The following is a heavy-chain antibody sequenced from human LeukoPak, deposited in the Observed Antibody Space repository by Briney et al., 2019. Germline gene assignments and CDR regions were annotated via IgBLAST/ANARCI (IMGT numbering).Heavy chain of an antibody. CDR3: ARGGSFEASDV. D-gene: IGHD1-26*01. Sequence: PSETLSLTCTVSGGSISSSSFYWGWIRQPPGRGLEWIGSIYYSGSTYYSPSLKSRVTISVDTSKNQFSLKLSYVTAADTAVYYCARGGSFEASDVWGQGTMVTVSS. V-gene: IGHV4-39*01. J-gene: IGHJ3*01. CDR2: IYYSGST. CDR1: GGSISSSSFY.